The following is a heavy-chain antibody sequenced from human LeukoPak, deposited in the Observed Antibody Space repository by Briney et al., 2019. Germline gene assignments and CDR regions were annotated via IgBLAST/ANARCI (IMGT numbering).Heavy chain of an antibody. CDR2: INPDGSQT. Sequence: GESLRLSCAASGFTFSSYRMNWVRQAPGKGLEWVALINPDGSQTNYVDSVKGRLTISRDNAENSLYLQMNSLRAEDTAVYYCARDLGYGALDPWGQGTLVTVSS. D-gene: IGHD4-17*01. J-gene: IGHJ5*02. V-gene: IGHV3-7*01. CDR1: GFTFSSYR. CDR3: ARDLGYGALDP.